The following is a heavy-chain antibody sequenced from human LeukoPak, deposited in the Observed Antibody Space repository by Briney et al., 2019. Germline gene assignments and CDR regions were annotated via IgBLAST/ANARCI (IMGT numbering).Heavy chain of an antibody. Sequence: PGGSLRLSCAASGFTFSSYGMHWVRQAPGKGLEWVAVIWYDGSNKYYADSVKGRFTISRDNSKNTLYLQMNSLRAEDTAVYYCARGSIAVAGTDWFDPWGQGTLVTASS. CDR3: ARGSIAVAGTDWFDP. CDR1: GFTFSSYG. J-gene: IGHJ5*02. CDR2: IWYDGSNK. D-gene: IGHD6-19*01. V-gene: IGHV3-33*01.